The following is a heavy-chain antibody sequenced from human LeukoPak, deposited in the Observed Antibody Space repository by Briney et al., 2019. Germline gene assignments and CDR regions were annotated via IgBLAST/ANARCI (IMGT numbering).Heavy chain of an antibody. CDR3: AREDGSSSIDY. D-gene: IGHD6-13*01. V-gene: IGHV4-39*07. Sequence: SETLSLTCTVSGGSISSSSYYWGWIRQPPGKGLEWIGSIYYSGSTYYNPSLKSRVTISVDTSKNQFSLKLSSVTAADTAVYYCAREDGSSSIDYWGQGTLVTVSS. J-gene: IGHJ4*02. CDR2: IYYSGST. CDR1: GGSISSSSYY.